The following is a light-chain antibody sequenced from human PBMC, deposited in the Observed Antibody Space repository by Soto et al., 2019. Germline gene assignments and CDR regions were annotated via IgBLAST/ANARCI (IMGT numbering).Light chain of an antibody. CDR3: QQRSNWPVT. CDR2: DAS. V-gene: IGKV3-11*01. J-gene: IGKJ5*01. CDR1: QSVRSN. Sequence: VRTQSPGTLSLSPGERATLSCRARQSVRSNLAWYQQKPGQAPRLLIYDASNRATGIPARFSGSGSGTDFTLTISSLEPEDFAVYYCQQRSNWPVTSGQGARLEIK.